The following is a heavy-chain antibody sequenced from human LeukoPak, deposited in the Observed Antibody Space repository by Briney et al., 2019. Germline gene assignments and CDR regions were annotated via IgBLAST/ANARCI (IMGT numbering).Heavy chain of an antibody. D-gene: IGHD1-26*01. Sequence: GGSLRLSCAASGFTFSNAWMSWVRQAPGKGLEWVGRIKSKTDGGTTDYAAPVKGRFTISRDDSKNTLYLQMNSLKTEDTAVYYCTTEGQRLIPKRVGAAAAFDIWGQGTMVTVSS. CDR1: GFTFSNAW. CDR2: IKSKTDGGTT. J-gene: IGHJ3*02. CDR3: TTEGQRLIPKRVGAAAAFDI. V-gene: IGHV3-15*01.